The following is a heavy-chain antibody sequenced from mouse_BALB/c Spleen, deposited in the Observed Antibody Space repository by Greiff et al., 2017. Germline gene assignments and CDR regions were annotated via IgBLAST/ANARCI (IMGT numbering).Heavy chain of an antibody. CDR1: GYAFTNYW. J-gene: IGHJ3*01. V-gene: IGHV1-63*01. CDR2: IYPGSGNT. CDR3: ARGLTTVAY. D-gene: IGHD1-1*01. Sequence: VKVVESGAELVRPGTSVKISCKASGYAFTNYWLGWVKQRPGHGLEWIGDIYPGSGNTYYNEKFKGKATLTADKSSSTAYMQLSSLTSEDSAVYFCARGLTTVAYWGQGTLVTVSA.